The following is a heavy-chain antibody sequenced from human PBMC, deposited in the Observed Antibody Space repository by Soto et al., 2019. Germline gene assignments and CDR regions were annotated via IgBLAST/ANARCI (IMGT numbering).Heavy chain of an antibody. Sequence: PSETLSLTCTVSGDSISDNYWSWIRQPPGKTLEWIGYMYYTGSTNYNPSLKSRVTMSVDTSKNQFSLRLSSVTAADTAVYYCARYKWLIVDSWGRGTLVT. V-gene: IGHV4-59*12. CDR2: MYYTGST. D-gene: IGHD3-22*01. J-gene: IGHJ4*02. CDR3: ARYKWLIVDS. CDR1: GDSISDNY.